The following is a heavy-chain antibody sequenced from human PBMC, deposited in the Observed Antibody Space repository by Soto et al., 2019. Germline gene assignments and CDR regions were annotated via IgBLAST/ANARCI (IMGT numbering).Heavy chain of an antibody. CDR2: ISAYNGNT. J-gene: IGHJ4*02. V-gene: IGHV1-18*01. D-gene: IGHD3-10*01. CDR3: ARDPRNYYGAIAVFDY. CDR1: CYSFTYYG. Sequence: ASGKVSYETTCYSFTYYGISWVRQAPGQGLEWMGWISAYNGNTDYAQNFQGRVTVTTDTSTNTAYLVLSSLKSDDTAVYYCARDPRNYYGAIAVFDYWGQGTPVTVSS.